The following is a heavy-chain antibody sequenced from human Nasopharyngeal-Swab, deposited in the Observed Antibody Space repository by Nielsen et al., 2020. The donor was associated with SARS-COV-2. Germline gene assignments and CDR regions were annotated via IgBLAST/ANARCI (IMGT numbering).Heavy chain of an antibody. CDR1: GYTFTDYY. CDR3: ASPVEMSTT. J-gene: IGHJ5*02. V-gene: IGHV1-2*02. D-gene: IGHD5-24*01. Sequence: ASVKVSCKTSGYTFTDYYIHWVRQVPGQGLEWVGCINPYSGDTKYAQKFQGRVTLTRDTSISTAYMELSSLRSEDTAVYYCASPVEMSTTWGQGTLVTVSS. CDR2: INPYSGDT.